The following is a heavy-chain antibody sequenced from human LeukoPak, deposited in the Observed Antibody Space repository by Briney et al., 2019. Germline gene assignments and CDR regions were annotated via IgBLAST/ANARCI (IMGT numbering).Heavy chain of an antibody. V-gene: IGHV4-59*02. J-gene: IGHJ6*03. CDR1: GGSVNRYY. Sequence: SETLSLTCSVSGGSVNRYYWSWIRQPPGKGLEWIGFIYYSGATNYSPSLESRVTISIDTSRNQFSLRLTSVTAADTAVYFCARSTNYYYFYLDVWGRGTTVTVSS. CDR2: IYYSGAT. CDR3: ARSTNYYYFYLDV.